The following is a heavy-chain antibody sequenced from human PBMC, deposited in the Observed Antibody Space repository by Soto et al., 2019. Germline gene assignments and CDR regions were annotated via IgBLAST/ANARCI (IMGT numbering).Heavy chain of an antibody. CDR1: GGSISSSIYY. CDR2: IYYSGST. CDR3: ARQEYSSSSGEGWFDP. J-gene: IGHJ5*02. D-gene: IGHD6-6*01. Sequence: SETLSLTCTVSGGSISSSIYYWGWIRQPPGKGLEWIGSIYYSGSTYYNPSLKSRVTISVDTSKNQFSLKLSSVTAADTAVYYCARQEYSSSSGEGWFDPWGQGTLVTVSS. V-gene: IGHV4-39*01.